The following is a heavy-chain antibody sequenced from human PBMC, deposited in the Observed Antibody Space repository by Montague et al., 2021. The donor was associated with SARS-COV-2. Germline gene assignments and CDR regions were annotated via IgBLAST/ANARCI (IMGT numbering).Heavy chain of an antibody. CDR1: GGSLISSSYY. V-gene: IGHV4-39*07. CDR3: ASIDVVVGPMPMPFDY. CDR2: LYYSGTT. Sequence: SETLSLTCTVSGGSLISSSYYWGWIRQPPGKALEWIGTLYYSGTTYYNSSLKSRVTMSVDKYKNQFSLRLSSVTAADTAVYYCASIDVVVGPMPMPFDYWGQGTLVTVSS. J-gene: IGHJ4*02. D-gene: IGHD2-15*01.